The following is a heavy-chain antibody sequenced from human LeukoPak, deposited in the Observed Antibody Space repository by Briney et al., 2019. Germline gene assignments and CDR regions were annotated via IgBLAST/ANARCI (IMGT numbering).Heavy chain of an antibody. J-gene: IGHJ4*02. CDR2: INPSGGST. CDR1: GYTFISYY. Sequence: GASVKVSCKASGYTFISYYMHWVRQAPGQGLEWMGIINPSGGSTSYAQKFQGRVTMTRDTSISTAYMELSRLRSDDTAVYYCARVGLDYYYDSSGYYEYYFDYWGQGTLVTVSS. CDR3: ARVGLDYYYDSSGYYEYYFDY. V-gene: IGHV1-46*01. D-gene: IGHD3-22*01.